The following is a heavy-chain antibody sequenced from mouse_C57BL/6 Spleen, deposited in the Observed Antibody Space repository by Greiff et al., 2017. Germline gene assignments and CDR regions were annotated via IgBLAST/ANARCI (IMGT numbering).Heavy chain of an antibody. D-gene: IGHD3-1*01. CDR2: IWGDGST. CDR1: GFSLTSYG. J-gene: IGHJ3*01. CDR3: AKWGLGENWFAY. V-gene: IGHV2-3*01. Sequence: QVQLQQSGPGLVAPSQSLSITCTVSGFSLTSYGVSWVRQPPGKGLEWLGVIWGDGSTTYHSALISRLCIRKDNSKSQVFLKLNSLQTDDTATYDWAKWGLGENWFAYWGQGTLVTVSA.